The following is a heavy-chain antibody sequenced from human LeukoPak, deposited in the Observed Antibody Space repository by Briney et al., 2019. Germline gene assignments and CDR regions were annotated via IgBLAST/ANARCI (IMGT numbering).Heavy chain of an antibody. CDR2: ISGSGGST. CDR1: GFTFSSYA. D-gene: IGHD3-3*01. CDR3: AKDGRRYDFWSGSDY. J-gene: IGHJ4*02. V-gene: IGHV3-23*01. Sequence: GGSLRLSCAASGFTFSSYAMSWVRQAPGKGLEWVSAISGSGGSTYYADSVKGRFTISRDNSKSTLYLQMNSLRAEDTAVYYCAKDGRRYDFWSGSDYWGQGALVTVSS.